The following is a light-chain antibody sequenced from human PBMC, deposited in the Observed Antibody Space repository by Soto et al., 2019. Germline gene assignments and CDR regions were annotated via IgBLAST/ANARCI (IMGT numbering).Light chain of an antibody. CDR1: EDISRW. J-gene: IGKJ2*01. Sequence: DIQLTQSPSTLSASVGDRVTITCRASEDISRWLAWYQHKPGKAPKLLIYQASNLESGVPSRFTGSGSETEFTLTISGLQPDDFASYCCLQYNFYPYTFDQGTKLEIK. CDR2: QAS. V-gene: IGKV1-5*03. CDR3: LQYNFYPYT.